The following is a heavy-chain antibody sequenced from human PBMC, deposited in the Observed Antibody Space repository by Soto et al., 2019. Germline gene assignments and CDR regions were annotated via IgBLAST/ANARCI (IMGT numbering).Heavy chain of an antibody. V-gene: IGHV4-39*01. D-gene: IGHD3-3*01. Sequence: SETLSLTCTVSGGSISSSSYYWGWIRQPPGKGLEWIGSIYYSGSTYYNPSLKSRVTISVDTSKNQFSLKLSSVTAADTAVYYCARHHPFGVAGGWFDPWGQGTLVTVSS. J-gene: IGHJ5*02. CDR3: ARHHPFGVAGGWFDP. CDR1: GGSISSSSYY. CDR2: IYYSGST.